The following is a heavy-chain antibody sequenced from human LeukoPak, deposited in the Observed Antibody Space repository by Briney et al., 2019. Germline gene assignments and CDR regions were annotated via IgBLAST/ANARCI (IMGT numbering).Heavy chain of an antibody. V-gene: IGHV1-8*01. D-gene: IGHD1-26*01. CDR2: MNPNSGNT. CDR3: ARRSVTVGAPFDY. CDR1: GYTFTSYD. Sequence: ASVKVSCKASGYTFTSYDINWVRQATGQGLEWMGWMNPNSGNTGYAQKFQGRVTMTRNTSISTAYMELSSLRSEDTAVYYCARRSVTVGAPFDYWGQGTLVTVSS. J-gene: IGHJ4*02.